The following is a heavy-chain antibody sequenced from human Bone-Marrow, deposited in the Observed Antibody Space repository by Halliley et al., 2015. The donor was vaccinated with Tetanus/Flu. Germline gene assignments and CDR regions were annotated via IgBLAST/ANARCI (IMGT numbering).Heavy chain of an antibody. D-gene: IGHD2-15*01. Sequence: TLSLTCSVSGASMFPYYWSWIRQPPGKGLEWIGYIYYSGNTNYNPSLKTRVTLSVDTSKKQLSLKLTSVTAADTAVYYCARHCSGNSCYPDAFDIWGQGTVVTVSS. V-gene: IGHV4-59*08. CDR3: ARHCSGNSCYPDAFDI. CDR2: IYYSGNT. CDR1: GASMFPYY. J-gene: IGHJ3*02.